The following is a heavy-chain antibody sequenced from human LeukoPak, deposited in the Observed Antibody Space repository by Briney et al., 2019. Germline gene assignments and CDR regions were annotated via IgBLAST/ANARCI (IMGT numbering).Heavy chain of an antibody. D-gene: IGHD3-16*01. J-gene: IGHJ4*02. CDR2: INSDGSRT. CDR3: AGGFGFDY. CDR1: GFTFSSSA. Sequence: GGSLRLSCAASGFTFSSSAMSWVRQAPGKGLVWVSRINSDGSRTNYADSVKGRFTISRDNAKNTLYLQMNSLRAEDTAVYYCAGGFGFDYWGQGTLVTVSS. V-gene: IGHV3-74*01.